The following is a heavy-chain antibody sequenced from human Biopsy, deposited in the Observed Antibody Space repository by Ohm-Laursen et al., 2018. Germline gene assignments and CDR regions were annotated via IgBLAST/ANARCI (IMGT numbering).Heavy chain of an antibody. CDR1: GYTFYSYG. J-gene: IGHJ3*01. D-gene: IGHD2-21*02. CDR2: ITADNT. CDR3: ARAFGGAYYSYAFDL. Sequence: ASVKVSCKASGYTFYSYGITWVRQAPGQGLEWMGWITADNTNSAQKLQGRLTMTTDISTSTAYMDLKGLRSDDTAIYYCARAFGGAYYSYAFDLWGQGTLVTVSS. V-gene: IGHV1-18*01.